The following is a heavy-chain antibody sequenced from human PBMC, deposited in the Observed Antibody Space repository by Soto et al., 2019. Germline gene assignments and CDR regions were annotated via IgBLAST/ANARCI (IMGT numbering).Heavy chain of an antibody. CDR2: IYYSGST. Sequence: SETLSLTCTVSGGSVSSGSYHWTWIRQPPGKGLEWIGYIYYSGSTNYNPSLKSRVTISVDTSKNQFSLKLSSVTAADTAVYYCARDNMRARDGMDVWGQGTTVT. CDR1: GGSVSSGSYH. CDR3: ARDNMRARDGMDV. J-gene: IGHJ6*02. V-gene: IGHV4-61*01. D-gene: IGHD3-16*01.